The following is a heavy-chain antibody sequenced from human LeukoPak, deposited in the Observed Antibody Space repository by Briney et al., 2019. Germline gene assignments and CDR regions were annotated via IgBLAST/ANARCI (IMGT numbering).Heavy chain of an antibody. D-gene: IGHD6-19*01. CDR1: GFSFNGYW. Sequence: PGGSLRLSCAASGFSFNGYWMAWVRQAPGKGLEWVANIKEDGSDNRYVDSVKGRFTISRDNARSSLYLQMNSLRVEDTAIYYCAREQGWTSDYYGMDVWGHGTTVTVSS. CDR3: AREQGWTSDYYGMDV. V-gene: IGHV3-7*01. CDR2: IKEDGSDN. J-gene: IGHJ6*02.